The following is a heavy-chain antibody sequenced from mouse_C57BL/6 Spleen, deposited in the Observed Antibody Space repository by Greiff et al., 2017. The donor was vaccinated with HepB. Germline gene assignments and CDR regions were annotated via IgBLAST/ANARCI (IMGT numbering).Heavy chain of an antibody. V-gene: IGHV1-4*01. D-gene: IGHD2-2*01. Sequence: QVHVKQSGAELARPGASVKMSCKASGYTFTSYTMHWVKQRPGQGLEWIGYINPSSGYTKYNQKFKDKATLTADKSSSTAYMQLSSLTSEDSAVYYCARRTFGYGTFDYWGQGTTLTVSS. CDR1: GYTFTSYT. J-gene: IGHJ2*01. CDR3: ARRTFGYGTFDY. CDR2: INPSSGYT.